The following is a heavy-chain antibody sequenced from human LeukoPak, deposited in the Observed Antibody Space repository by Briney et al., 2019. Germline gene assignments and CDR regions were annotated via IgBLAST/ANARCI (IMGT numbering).Heavy chain of an antibody. V-gene: IGHV3-23*01. CDR2: LSGSGTKT. D-gene: IGHD3-10*01. Sequence: PGGSLRLSCAASGFTFSSYAMHWVRQAPGMGLEWVSALSGSGTKTYYADSMKGRFTISRDNSKTTLYLQVNSLRAEDTAVYYCAKHPDVGSYYYFQHWGQGTLVTVSS. CDR1: GFTFSSYA. J-gene: IGHJ1*01. CDR3: AKHPDVGSYYYFQH.